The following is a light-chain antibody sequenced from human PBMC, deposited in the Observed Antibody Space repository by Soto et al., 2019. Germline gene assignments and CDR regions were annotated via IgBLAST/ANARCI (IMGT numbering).Light chain of an antibody. CDR2: LGS. CDR1: QSLLHSNGYTY. Sequence: DIVMTQSPLSLPVTPGEPASISCSSSQSLLHSNGYTYLDWYLQKPGQSPQVLIYLGSNRASGVPDRFSGRGSGTDFTLKISRVEAEDVGVYYCMQALQTPYTFGQGTRLEI. CDR3: MQALQTPYT. V-gene: IGKV2-28*01. J-gene: IGKJ5*01.